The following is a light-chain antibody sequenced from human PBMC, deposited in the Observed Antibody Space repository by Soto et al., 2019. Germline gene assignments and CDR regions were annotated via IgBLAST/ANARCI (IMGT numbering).Light chain of an antibody. CDR2: AAS. Sequence: DIQMTQSPSSLSASVGDRVTITCRASQSISSYLNWYQQKPGKAPKLLIYAASSLQSGVPSRFSGRGSGPDFPLTISSLQPEDFATYYCQQSYSTPWTFGQGTKVEIK. V-gene: IGKV1-39*01. CDR3: QQSYSTPWT. CDR1: QSISSY. J-gene: IGKJ1*01.